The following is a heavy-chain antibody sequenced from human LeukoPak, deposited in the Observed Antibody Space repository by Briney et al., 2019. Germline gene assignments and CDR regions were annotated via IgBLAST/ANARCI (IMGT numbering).Heavy chain of an antibody. CDR3: ARDRYDSSGYDY. CDR1: GGSISSYY. V-gene: IGHV4-59*01. J-gene: IGHJ4*02. Sequence: SETLSLTCTVSGGSISSYYWSWIRQPPGKGLEWIGYIYYSGSTNYNPSLKSRVTISVDTSKNQFSLKLSSVTAADTAVYYCARDRYDSSGYDYWGQGTLVTVTS. D-gene: IGHD3-22*01. CDR2: IYYSGST.